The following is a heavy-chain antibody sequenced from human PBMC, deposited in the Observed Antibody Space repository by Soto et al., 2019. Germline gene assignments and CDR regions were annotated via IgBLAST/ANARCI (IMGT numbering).Heavy chain of an antibody. CDR3: THRQGLDLRFDY. V-gene: IGHV2-5*02. CDR1: GFSLSTTGVV. J-gene: IGHJ4*02. Sequence: QITLKESGPTLVKPTQPLTLTCTFSGFSLSTTGVVVGWIRQPPGKALEWLALIYWDDDKRYSPSLKSTLTIIRDTTKNQVILTMTNMDPVDTATYYCTHRQGLDLRFDYWGQGTPVTVSS. CDR2: IYWDDDK. D-gene: IGHD1-7*01.